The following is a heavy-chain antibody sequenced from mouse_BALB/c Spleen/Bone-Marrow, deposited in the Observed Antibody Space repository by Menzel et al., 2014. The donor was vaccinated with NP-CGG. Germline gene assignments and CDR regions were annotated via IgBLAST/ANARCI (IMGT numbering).Heavy chain of an antibody. V-gene: IGHV5-17*02. CDR2: ISSGSSTI. CDR1: RFTFSSLG. D-gene: IGHD1-1*01. CDR3: ARSGYYGSSPYYAMDY. J-gene: IGHJ4*01. Sequence: EVHLVESGGGLVQPGGSRKLSCAASRFTFSSLGMHWVRQAPEKGLEWVAYISSGSSTIYYADTVKGRFTISRDNPKNTLFLQMTSLRSEDTAMYYCARSGYYGSSPYYAMDYWGQGTSVTVSS.